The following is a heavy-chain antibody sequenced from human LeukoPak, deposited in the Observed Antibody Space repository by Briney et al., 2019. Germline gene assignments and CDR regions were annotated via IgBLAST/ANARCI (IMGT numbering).Heavy chain of an antibody. V-gene: IGHV3-23*01. D-gene: IGHD4-23*01. Sequence: GGSLRLSCAASAFTFSSYAMSWVRQAPGKGLEWVSAISGSGGSTYYADPVKGRFTISRDNSKNTLYLQMNSLRAEDTAVYYCAKRDYGGPFDYWGQGTLVTVSS. CDR2: ISGSGGST. CDR1: AFTFSSYA. CDR3: AKRDYGGPFDY. J-gene: IGHJ4*02.